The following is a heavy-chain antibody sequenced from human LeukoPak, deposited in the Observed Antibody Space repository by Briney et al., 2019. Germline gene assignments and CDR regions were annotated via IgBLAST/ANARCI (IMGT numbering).Heavy chain of an antibody. CDR3: ARGGYCSGGSCYRTESWFGP. Sequence: PGGSLRLSCAASGFTFSSYSMNWVRQAPGKGLEWVSSLSSSSSYIYYADSVKGRFTISRDNAKNSLYLQMNSLRAEDTAVYYCARGGYCSGGSCYRTESWFGPWGQGTLVTVSS. J-gene: IGHJ5*02. CDR1: GFTFSSYS. V-gene: IGHV3-21*01. CDR2: LSSSSSYI. D-gene: IGHD2-15*01.